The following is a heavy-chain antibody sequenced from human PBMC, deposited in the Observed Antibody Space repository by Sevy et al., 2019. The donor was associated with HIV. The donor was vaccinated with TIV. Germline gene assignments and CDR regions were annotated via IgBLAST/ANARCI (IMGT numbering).Heavy chain of an antibody. Sequence: GGSLRLSCTASGFSFRPYAMSWVRQAPGKVLEWVSGLSGSGDHILYAESLKGRFTISRDNAKNTLYLQMSRLRVEDTGVYFCAKDRVSGDGLWDIDYWGQGTLVTVSS. CDR1: GFSFRPYA. D-gene: IGHD2-8*01. CDR2: LSGSGDHI. V-gene: IGHV3-23*01. J-gene: IGHJ4*02. CDR3: AKDRVSGDGLWDIDY.